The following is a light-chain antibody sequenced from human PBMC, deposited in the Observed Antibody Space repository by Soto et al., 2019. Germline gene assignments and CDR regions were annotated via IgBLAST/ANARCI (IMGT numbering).Light chain of an antibody. CDR3: CSYAGSSIFV. Sequence: QSALTQPTSVSGSPGQSITISCTGTSSDVGSYNLVSWYQQLPGKAPILIIYEVNERPSGISNRFSGSKSGNTDSLTISGLQGEDEADYYFCSYAGSSIFVFGGGTKLTVL. CDR2: EVN. J-gene: IGLJ2*01. V-gene: IGLV2-23*02. CDR1: SSDVGSYNL.